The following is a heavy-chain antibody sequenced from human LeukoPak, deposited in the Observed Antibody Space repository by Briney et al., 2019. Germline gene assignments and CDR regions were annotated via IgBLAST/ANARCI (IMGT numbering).Heavy chain of an antibody. Sequence: GESLKISCKGSGYSFTSYWIGWVREMPGKGLEWMGIIYPGDSDTRYSPSFQGQVTISADKSISTAYLQWSSLKASDTAMYYCASRANDILTGYYSAIDYWGQGTLVTVSS. V-gene: IGHV5-51*01. D-gene: IGHD3-9*01. J-gene: IGHJ4*02. CDR1: GYSFTSYW. CDR2: IYPGDSDT. CDR3: ASRANDILTGYYSAIDY.